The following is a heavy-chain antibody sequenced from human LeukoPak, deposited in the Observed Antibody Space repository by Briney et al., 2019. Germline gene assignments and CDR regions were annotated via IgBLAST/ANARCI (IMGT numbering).Heavy chain of an antibody. CDR2: INPNSGGT. V-gene: IGHV1-2*02. CDR3: ARVWSGYYRY. Sequence: GASVKVSCKASGYTFSGYYMHWVRQAPGQGLEWMGWINPNSGGTNYAQKFQGRVTMTRDTSISTAYMELSRLRSDDSAVYYCARVWSGYYRYWGQGTLVTVSS. CDR1: GYTFSGYY. D-gene: IGHD3-3*01. J-gene: IGHJ4*02.